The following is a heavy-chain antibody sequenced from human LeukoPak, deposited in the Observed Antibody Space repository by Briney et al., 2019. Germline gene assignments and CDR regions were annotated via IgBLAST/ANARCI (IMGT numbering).Heavy chain of an antibody. CDR1: GYSFNIYF. D-gene: IGHD6-13*01. J-gene: IGHJ4*02. Sequence: ASVTVSLKCSGYSFNIYFIHWVRQALGEGVGRVGVSNPTGGTTNYAQAFQGRVTLTRATSTTTVYMELSSLTSEDTSVCYCARGRVIPAPVKTPYDHWGQGTPVTVSS. CDR2: SNPTGGTT. CDR3: ARGRVIPAPVKTPYDH. V-gene: IGHV1-46*02.